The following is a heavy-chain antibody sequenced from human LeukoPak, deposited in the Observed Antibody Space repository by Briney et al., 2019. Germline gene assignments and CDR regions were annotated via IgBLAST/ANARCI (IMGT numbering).Heavy chain of an antibody. Sequence: QTGGSLRLSCAASGFTVGNNYMSWVRQAPGKGLEWLSVIYDTGGTFYSDSVKGRFTISRDYSKNTLYLQMSSLRADDTAVNYCARDSNGPAFWGQGTLVTVSS. J-gene: IGHJ4*02. CDR3: ARDSNGPAF. D-gene: IGHD6-19*01. CDR2: IYDTGGT. CDR1: GFTVGNNY. V-gene: IGHV3-53*01.